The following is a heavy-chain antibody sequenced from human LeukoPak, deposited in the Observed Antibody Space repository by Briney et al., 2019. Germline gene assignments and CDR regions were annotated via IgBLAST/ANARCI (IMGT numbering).Heavy chain of an antibody. CDR3: ARRFYELYYGMDV. CDR2: ISYDGSNK. Sequence: PGRSLRLSCAASGFTFSNNAMHWVRQAPGKGLEWVAVISYDGSNKYYADSVKGRCTISRDNSKTTLYLQMNSLRAEDTAVYYCARRFYELYYGMDVWGQGTTVTVSS. V-gene: IGHV3-30-3*01. J-gene: IGHJ6*02. D-gene: IGHD5/OR15-5a*01. CDR1: GFTFSNNA.